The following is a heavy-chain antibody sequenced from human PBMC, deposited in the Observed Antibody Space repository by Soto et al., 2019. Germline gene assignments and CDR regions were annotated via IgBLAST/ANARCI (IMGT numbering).Heavy chain of an antibody. V-gene: IGHV4-59*08. J-gene: IGHJ5*02. CDR2: IYYSGST. CDR1: GGSISSYY. CDR3: VTGGNWFDP. D-gene: IGHD3-16*01. Sequence: SETLSLTFTVSGGSISSYYWSWIRQPPGKGLEWIGYIYYSGSTNYNPSLKSRVTISVDTSKNQFSLKLSSVTAADTAVYYCVTGGNWFDPWGQGTLVTVSS.